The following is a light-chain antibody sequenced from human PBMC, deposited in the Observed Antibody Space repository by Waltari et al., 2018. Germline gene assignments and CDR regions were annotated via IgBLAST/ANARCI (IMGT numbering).Light chain of an antibody. CDR2: VAS. CDR3: QQNYSTPPT. J-gene: IGKJ4*01. Sequence: DIQMTQSPSSLSASVGDRVTITCRASQNINTFCNWYQQKTGKALKLLIYVASSLQSEVPSRFSGSGSGTDFTLTISSLQPEDFATYYCQQNYSTPPTFGGGTKVMIK. CDR1: QNINTF. V-gene: IGKV1-39*01.